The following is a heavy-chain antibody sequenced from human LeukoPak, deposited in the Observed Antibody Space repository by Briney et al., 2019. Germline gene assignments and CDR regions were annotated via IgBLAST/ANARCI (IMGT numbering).Heavy chain of an antibody. D-gene: IGHD1-26*01. Sequence: GGSLRLSCAASGFTFSSYDMYWVRQATGKGLEWVSAIGTVGDPYYPGSVKGRFTISRENAKNSLYLQMNSLRAGDTAVYYCARVGATSNGMDVWGQGTTVTVSS. J-gene: IGHJ6*02. CDR2: IGTVGDP. CDR1: GFTFSSYD. V-gene: IGHV3-13*05. CDR3: ARVGATSNGMDV.